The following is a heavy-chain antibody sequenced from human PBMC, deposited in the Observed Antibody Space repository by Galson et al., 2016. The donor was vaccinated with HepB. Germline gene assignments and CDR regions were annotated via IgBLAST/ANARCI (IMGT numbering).Heavy chain of an antibody. J-gene: IGHJ3*01. CDR3: ARERWLLRYFDWLLGDAFDV. Sequence: SLRLSCAASGFTFSDYSMNWVRQAPGKGLEWISFISSSSFSSSCSTIYYADSVKGRFPISRDNAKNSLYLQMNSLRDEDTAVYYCARERWLLRYFDWLLGDAFDVWGQGTMVIVSS. CDR1: GFTFSDYS. V-gene: IGHV3-48*02. D-gene: IGHD3-9*01. CDR2: ISSSSFSSSCSTI.